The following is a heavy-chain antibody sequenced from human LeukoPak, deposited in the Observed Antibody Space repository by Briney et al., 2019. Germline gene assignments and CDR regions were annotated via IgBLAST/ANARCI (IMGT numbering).Heavy chain of an antibody. J-gene: IGHJ4*02. CDR2: ITSSSSYI. Sequence: GGSLRLSCAASGSTFSHYTMNWVRQAPGKGLEWVSSITSSSSYIYYSDSVKGRFTISRDNARKSLCLEMNSLRAEDTAVYYCARDVSEFSGYGEGFQYWGQGTLVAVSS. CDR3: ARDVSEFSGYGEGFQY. V-gene: IGHV3-21*01. D-gene: IGHD5-12*01. CDR1: GSTFSHYT.